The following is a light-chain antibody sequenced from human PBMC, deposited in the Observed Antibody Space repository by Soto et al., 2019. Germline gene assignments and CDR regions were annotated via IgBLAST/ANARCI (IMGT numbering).Light chain of an antibody. CDR3: QQLNSFPIT. V-gene: IGKV1-9*01. CDR2: AAS. CDR1: QVISSY. J-gene: IGKJ5*01. Sequence: IQMTQSPSSLSASVGDIVTISCLASQVISSYLAWYQQKPGRAPKLLIYAASTLQSGVPSRFSGSGSGTEFTLTITSLQPEDFATYYCQQLNSFPITFGQGTRLEIK.